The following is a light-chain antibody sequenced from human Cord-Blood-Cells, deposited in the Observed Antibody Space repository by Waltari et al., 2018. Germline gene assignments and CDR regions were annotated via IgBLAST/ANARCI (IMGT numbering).Light chain of an antibody. V-gene: IGLV2-23*01. J-gene: IGLJ3*02. Sequence: QSALTRPASVSGPPGQSITISCTGTSSDVGSYNLVSWYQQHPGKAPKLMIYEGSKRPSGVSNRFSGSKSGNTASLTISGLQAEDEADYYCCSYAGSSTWVFGGGTKLTVL. CDR2: EGS. CDR1: SSDVGSYNL. CDR3: CSYAGSSTWV.